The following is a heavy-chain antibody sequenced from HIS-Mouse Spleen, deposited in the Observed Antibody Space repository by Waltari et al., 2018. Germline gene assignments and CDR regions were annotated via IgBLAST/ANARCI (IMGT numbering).Heavy chain of an antibody. CDR2: IYYSGST. V-gene: IGHV4-39*07. Sequence: QLQLQESGPGLVKPSETLSLTCTVSGGSISSRSYYWGRIRPPPGKGLEWIGSIYYSGSTYYNPSLKSRVTISVDTSKNQFSLKLSSVTAADTAVYYCAREIPYSSSWYDWYFDLWGRGTLVTVSS. J-gene: IGHJ2*01. D-gene: IGHD6-13*01. CDR3: AREIPYSSSWYDWYFDL. CDR1: GGSISSRSYY.